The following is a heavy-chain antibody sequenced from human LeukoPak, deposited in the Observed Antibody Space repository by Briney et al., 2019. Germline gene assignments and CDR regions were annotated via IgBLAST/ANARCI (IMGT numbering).Heavy chain of an antibody. CDR3: ARDSGSGSYRRHYYYYGMDV. CDR1: GGSISSYY. V-gene: IGHV4-4*07. J-gene: IGHJ6*02. Sequence: SETLSLTCTVSGGSISSYYWSWIRQPAGKGLEWIGRIYTSGSTNYNPSLKSRVTMSVDTSKNQFSLKLSSVTAADTAVYYCARDSGSGSYRRHYYYYGMDVWGQGTTVTVSS. CDR2: IYTSGST. D-gene: IGHD3-10*01.